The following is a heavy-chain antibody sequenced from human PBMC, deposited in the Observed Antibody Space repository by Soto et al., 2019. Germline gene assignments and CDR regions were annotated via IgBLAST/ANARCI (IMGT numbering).Heavy chain of an antibody. CDR2: ISGSGGAT. J-gene: IGHJ4*02. V-gene: IGHV3-23*01. D-gene: IGHD1-1*01. CDR3: AKDNSARRSTGNFFDF. CDR1: GFTFSSYA. Sequence: PGGSLRLSCAASGFTFSSYAMSWVRQAPGKGLEWVSAISGSGGATYYADSVKGRFTISRDNSKNTLYLQMDSLRAEDTAVYYCAKDNSARRSTGNFFDFWGQGTLVTVSS.